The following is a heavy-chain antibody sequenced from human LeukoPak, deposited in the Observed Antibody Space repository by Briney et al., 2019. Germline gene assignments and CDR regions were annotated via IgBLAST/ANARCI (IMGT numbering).Heavy chain of an antibody. D-gene: IGHD3-22*01. V-gene: IGHV5-51*01. CDR2: IYRGDSDT. Sequence: GASLLISCKGSGCCFTSYWIGWVRPLPGKGLEWMGIIYRGDSDTRYSPSFQGQVTISADKSISTAYLQWSSLKASDTARYYCARRSYYDSSVYYQGFDYWGQGTLVTVSS. J-gene: IGHJ4*02. CDR3: ARRSYYDSSVYYQGFDY. CDR1: GCCFTSYW.